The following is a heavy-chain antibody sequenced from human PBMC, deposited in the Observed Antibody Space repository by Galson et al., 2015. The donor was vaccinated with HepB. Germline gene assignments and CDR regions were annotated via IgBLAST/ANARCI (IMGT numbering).Heavy chain of an antibody. J-gene: IGHJ4*02. CDR3: AREHVDTAMVSAGYFDY. CDR1: GFSLSTSGMC. CDR2: IDWDDDK. V-gene: IGHV2-70*01. D-gene: IGHD5-18*01. Sequence: PALVKPTQTLTLTCTFSGFSLSTSGMCVSWIRQPPGKALEWLALIDWDDDKYYSTSLKTRLTISKDTSKNQVVLTMTNMDPVDTATYYCAREHVDTAMVSAGYFDYWGQGTLVTVSS.